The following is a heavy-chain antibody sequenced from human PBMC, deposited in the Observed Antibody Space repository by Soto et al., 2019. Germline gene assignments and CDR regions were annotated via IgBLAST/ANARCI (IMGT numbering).Heavy chain of an antibody. CDR3: ARGYEWFDP. Sequence: ESGGGVVQPGRSLRLSCAASGFTFSSYAMHWVRQAPGKGLEWVAVISYDGSNKYYADSVKGRFTISRDNSKNTLYLQMNSLRAEDTAVYYCARGYEWFDPWGQGTLVTVSS. CDR1: GFTFSSYA. V-gene: IGHV3-30-3*01. CDR2: ISYDGSNK. J-gene: IGHJ5*02. D-gene: IGHD2-2*01.